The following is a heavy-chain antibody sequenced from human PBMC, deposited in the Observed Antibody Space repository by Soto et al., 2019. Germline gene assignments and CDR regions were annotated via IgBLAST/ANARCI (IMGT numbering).Heavy chain of an antibody. D-gene: IGHD3-9*01. V-gene: IGHV3-7*03. CDR2: IRQDGSES. J-gene: IGHJ3*02. CDR3: ARLDWGSLYAFDI. CDR1: GFTFSSYW. Sequence: EVQLVESGGGLVQPGGSLRLSCAASGFTFSSYWMSWVRQAQGKGLEWVANIRQDGSESYYVASVKGRFTISRDNDKKSLYLQMNSLRAEDTAVYYCARLDWGSLYAFDIWGQGTMVTVSS.